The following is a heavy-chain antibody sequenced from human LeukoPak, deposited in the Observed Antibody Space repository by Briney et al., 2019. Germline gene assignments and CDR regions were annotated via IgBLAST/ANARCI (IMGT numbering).Heavy chain of an antibody. Sequence: GGSLRLSCTASGFTFTTYAMSWVRQAPGKGLEWVSGISGSGGSTYSADSVKGRFTISRDNSKNTLYLQLNSLIAEDTAVYYCVKLRSTMVRGVIEYWGQGTLVTVSS. J-gene: IGHJ4*02. D-gene: IGHD3-10*01. V-gene: IGHV3-23*01. CDR1: GFTFTTYA. CDR2: ISGSGGST. CDR3: VKLRSTMVRGVIEY.